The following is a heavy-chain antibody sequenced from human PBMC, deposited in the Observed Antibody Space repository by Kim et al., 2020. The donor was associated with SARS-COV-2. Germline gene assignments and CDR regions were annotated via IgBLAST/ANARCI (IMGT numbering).Heavy chain of an antibody. D-gene: IGHD4-17*01. CDR3: ARGEAYGDPTYYYYGMDV. J-gene: IGHJ6*02. V-gene: IGHV3-30*01. Sequence: KSRFTTSSDNTKNTLYLQMNSLRAEDTAVYYCARGEAYGDPTYYYYGMDVWGQGTTVTVSS.